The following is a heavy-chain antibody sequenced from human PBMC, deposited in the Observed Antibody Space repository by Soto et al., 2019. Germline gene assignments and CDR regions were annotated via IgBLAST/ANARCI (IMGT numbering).Heavy chain of an antibody. CDR2: IYYSGST. V-gene: IGHV4-59*01. CDR3: ASNTYTYGDSNF. D-gene: IGHD4-17*01. J-gene: IGHJ6*02. Sequence: TSETLSLTCTVSGGSISSYYWSWIRPPPGKGLEWIGYIYYSGSTNYNPSLKSRVTISVDTSKNQFSLKLSSVTAADTAVYYCASNTYTYGDSNFWGQGTTVTVSS. CDR1: GGSISSYY.